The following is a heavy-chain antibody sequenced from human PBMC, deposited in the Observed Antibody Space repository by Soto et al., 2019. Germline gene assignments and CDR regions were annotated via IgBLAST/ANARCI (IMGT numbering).Heavy chain of an antibody. CDR3: AKGSRSSGWYTDY. CDR1: GFTFSSYA. Sequence: EVHLLESGGGLVQPGGSLRLSCAASGFTFSSYAMSWVRQAPGKGLEWVSDISGSGGSTYYADSVKSRFTISRDNSENTVYLQMNSLRAEDTAVYYCAKGSRSSGWYTDYWGQGTLVTVSS. D-gene: IGHD6-19*01. J-gene: IGHJ4*02. CDR2: ISGSGGST. V-gene: IGHV3-23*01.